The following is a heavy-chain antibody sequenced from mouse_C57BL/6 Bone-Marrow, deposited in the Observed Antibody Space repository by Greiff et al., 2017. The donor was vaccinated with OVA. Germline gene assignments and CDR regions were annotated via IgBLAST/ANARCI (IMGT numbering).Heavy chain of an antibody. CDR3: ARGWLLRMFAY. D-gene: IGHD2-3*01. V-gene: IGHV5-4*03. J-gene: IGHJ3*01. CDR1: GFTFSSYA. CDR2: ISDGGSYT. Sequence: EVMLVESGGGLVKPGGSLKLSCAASGFTFSSYAMSWVRQTPEKRLEWVATISDGGSYTYYPDNVKGRFTISRDNAKNNLYLQMSHLKSEDTAMYYCARGWLLRMFAYWGQGTLVTVSA.